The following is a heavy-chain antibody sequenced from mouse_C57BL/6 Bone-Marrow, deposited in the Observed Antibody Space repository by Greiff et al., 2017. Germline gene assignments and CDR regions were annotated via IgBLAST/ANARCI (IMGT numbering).Heavy chain of an antibody. D-gene: IGHD2-5*01. CDR2: ISSGGDYI. CDR3: TCSLSNYVGDY. Sequence: EVKLMESGEGLVKPGGSLKLSCAASGFTFSSYAMSWVRQTPEKRLEWVAYISSGGDYIYYADNVKGRFTISRDNARNTLYLQMSSLKSEDTAMYYCTCSLSNYVGDYWGQGTSVTVSS. CDR1: GFTFSSYA. J-gene: IGHJ4*01. V-gene: IGHV5-9-1*02.